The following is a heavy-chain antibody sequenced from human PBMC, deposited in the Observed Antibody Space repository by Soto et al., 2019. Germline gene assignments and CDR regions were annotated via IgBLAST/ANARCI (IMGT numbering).Heavy chain of an antibody. CDR1: GFTFSNAW. Sequence: GGSLRLSCAASGFTFSNAWMNWVRQAPGKGLEWVGRIKSKTDGGTTDYAAPVKGRFTISRDDSKNTLYLQMNSLKTEDTAVYYCITYHFCGGDCYYQYYYYYYGMDVWGQGTTVTVSS. D-gene: IGHD2-21*02. J-gene: IGHJ6*02. V-gene: IGHV3-15*07. CDR2: IKSKTDGGTT. CDR3: ITYHFCGGDCYYQYYYYYYGMDV.